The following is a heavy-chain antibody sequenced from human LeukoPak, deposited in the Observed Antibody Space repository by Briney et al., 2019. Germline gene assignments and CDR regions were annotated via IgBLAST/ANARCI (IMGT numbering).Heavy chain of an antibody. D-gene: IGHD4-11*01. Sequence: GSSVKVSCKASGGTFSSYAISWVRQAPEQGLEWMGGIIPIFGTANYAQKFQGRVTITADESTSTAYMELSSLRSEDTAVYYCARRRGAVTTSWFDPWGQGTLVTVSS. CDR3: ARRRGAVTTSWFDP. CDR2: IIPIFGTA. V-gene: IGHV1-69*01. CDR1: GGTFSSYA. J-gene: IGHJ5*02.